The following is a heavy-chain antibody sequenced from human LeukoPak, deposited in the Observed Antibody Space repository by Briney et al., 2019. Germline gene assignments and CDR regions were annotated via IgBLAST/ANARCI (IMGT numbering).Heavy chain of an antibody. CDR2: ISAYNGNT. Sequence: ASVTVSCKASGYTFTSYGIRWVRQAPGQGLEWMGWISAYNGNTNYAQKLQGRVTMTTDTSTSTAYMELRSLRSDDTAVYYCARDRVILGELLTNTRGDYWGQGTLVTVSS. D-gene: IGHD1-26*01. J-gene: IGHJ4*02. CDR3: ARDRVILGELLTNTRGDY. V-gene: IGHV1-18*01. CDR1: GYTFTSYG.